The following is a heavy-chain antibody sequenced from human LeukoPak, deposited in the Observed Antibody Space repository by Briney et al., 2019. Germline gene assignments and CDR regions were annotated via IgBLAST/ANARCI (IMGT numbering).Heavy chain of an antibody. J-gene: IGHJ6*03. V-gene: IGHV3-30*04. Sequence: GGSLRLSCAASGFTFSSYAMHWVRQAPGKGLEWVAVISYDGSNKYYADSVKGRFTISRDNSKNTLYLQMNSLRAEDTAVYYCARGTGTSYYYYYYMDVWGKGTTVTVSS. CDR2: ISYDGSNK. CDR1: GFTFSSYA. D-gene: IGHD1-1*01. CDR3: ARGTGTSYYYYYYMDV.